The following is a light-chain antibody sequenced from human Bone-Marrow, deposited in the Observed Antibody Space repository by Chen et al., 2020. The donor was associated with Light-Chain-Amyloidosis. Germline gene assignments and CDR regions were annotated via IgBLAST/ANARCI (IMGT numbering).Light chain of an antibody. J-gene: IGLJ3*02. V-gene: IGLV3-21*02. Sequence: SYVLTQPSSVSVAPGQTATIACGGNNIGSTSVHWYQQAPGQAPLLVVYDDSDRPSGIPERGSGGKSGDTATLTSGRVGGGGGADDFGQGREWGREGPVVGGGTKVSLL. CDR3: QGREWGREGPV. CDR1: NIGSTS. CDR2: DDS.